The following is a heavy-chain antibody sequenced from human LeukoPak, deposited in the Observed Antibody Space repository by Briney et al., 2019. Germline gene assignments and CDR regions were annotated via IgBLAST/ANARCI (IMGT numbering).Heavy chain of an antibody. CDR3: ARNENSGWGYFDY. CDR2: IGCSNGIT. Sequence: GGSLRLSWAASRFTFNSYAMSWVRQAPGKGLEWVSVIGCSNGITFYVGSVKGRFTISRDNSKDTLYLQMNSLRAEDTAVYYCARNENSGWGYFDYWGQGTLVTVSS. D-gene: IGHD5-12*01. J-gene: IGHJ4*02. V-gene: IGHV3-23*01. CDR1: RFTFNSYA.